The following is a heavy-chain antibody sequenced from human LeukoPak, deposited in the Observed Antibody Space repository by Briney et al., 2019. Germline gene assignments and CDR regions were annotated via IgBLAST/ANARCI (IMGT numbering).Heavy chain of an antibody. CDR1: GFTFSGSA. CDR3: TRYPAGGSSPI. D-gene: IGHD1-26*01. J-gene: IGHJ3*02. CDR2: IRSKANSYAT. V-gene: IGHV3-73*01. Sequence: GGSLRLSCAASGFTFSGSAMHWVRQASGKGLEWVGRIRSKANSYATAYAASVKGRFTISRDDSKNTAYLQMNSLKTEDTAVYYCTRYPAGGSSPIWGQGTMVTVSS.